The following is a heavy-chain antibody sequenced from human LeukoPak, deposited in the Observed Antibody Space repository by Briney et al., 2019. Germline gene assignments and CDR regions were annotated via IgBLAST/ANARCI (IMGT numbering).Heavy chain of an antibody. CDR1: GGSISSSSYY. Sequence: SETLSLTCTVSGGSISSSSYYWGWIRQPPGKGLEWIGSIYYSGSTYYNPSLKSRVTISVDTFKNQFSLKLSSVTAADTAVYYCARRGYGSGTWFDPWGQGTLVTVSS. V-gene: IGHV4-39*01. CDR3: ARRGYGSGTWFDP. D-gene: IGHD3-10*01. J-gene: IGHJ5*02. CDR2: IYYSGST.